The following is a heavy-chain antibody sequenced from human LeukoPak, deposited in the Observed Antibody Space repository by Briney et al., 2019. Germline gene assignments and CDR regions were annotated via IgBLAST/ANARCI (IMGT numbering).Heavy chain of an antibody. D-gene: IGHD2-2*01. CDR3: ARACSSTSCPLFDY. V-gene: IGHV1-18*01. CDR1: GYTFTSYG. CDR2: ISAYNGNT. Sequence: ASVKVSCKASGYTFTSYGISWVRQAPGQGLEWMGWISAYNGNTNYAQELQGRVTMTTDTSTSTAYMELRSLRSDDTAVYYCARACSSTSCPLFDYWGQGTLVTVSS. J-gene: IGHJ4*02.